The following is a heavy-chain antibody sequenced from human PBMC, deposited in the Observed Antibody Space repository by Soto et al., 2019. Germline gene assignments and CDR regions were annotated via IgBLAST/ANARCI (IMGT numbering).Heavy chain of an antibody. V-gene: IGHV3-74*01. CDR1: GFTFSSYW. Sequence: GGSLRLSCAASGFTFSSYWMHWVRQAPGKGLVWVSRIDSDGSRTRYADSVKGRFTISRDNAKNTLYLQMNSLRAEETPVYYCPRDLQGVLYYYYGMDVWGQGTTVTVSS. D-gene: IGHD1-1*01. CDR3: PRDLQGVLYYYYGMDV. J-gene: IGHJ6*02. CDR2: IDSDGSRT.